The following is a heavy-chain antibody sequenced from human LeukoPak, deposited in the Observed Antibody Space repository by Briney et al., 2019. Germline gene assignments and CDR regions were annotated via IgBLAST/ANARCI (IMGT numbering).Heavy chain of an antibody. V-gene: IGHV3-74*01. CDR3: HPLAYVSN. Sequence: PGRSLRLSCAASGFTFGSRWMHWVRQAPGKGLVWVALIKDDGSTTNYADSVKGRFTASRDDAKNTVYLQMSSLTAEDTAVYYCHPLAYVSNWGQGTLVTVYS. CDR2: IKDDGSTT. CDR1: GFTFGSRW. D-gene: IGHD2-8*01. J-gene: IGHJ4*02.